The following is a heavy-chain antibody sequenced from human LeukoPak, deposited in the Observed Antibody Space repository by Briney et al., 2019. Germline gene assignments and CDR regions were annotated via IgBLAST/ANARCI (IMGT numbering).Heavy chain of an antibody. CDR3: ATPGRGIAARPFDY. D-gene: IGHD6-6*01. Sequence: TGGSLRLSCEASGFTFNTYAIYWVRQAPGKGLEWVSGICGSGGCTYYADSVKGRFTISRDNSKNTVYLQMNSLTAADTAVYYCATPGRGIAARPFDYWGQGTLVTVSS. CDR1: GFTFNTYA. CDR2: ICGSGGCT. V-gene: IGHV3-23*01. J-gene: IGHJ4*02.